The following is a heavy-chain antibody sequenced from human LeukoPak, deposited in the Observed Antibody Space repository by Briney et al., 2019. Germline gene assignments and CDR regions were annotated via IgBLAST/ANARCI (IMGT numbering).Heavy chain of an antibody. CDR3: AKDVSGSYFFYY. CDR1: GFTFSSYG. D-gene: IGHD1-26*01. V-gene: IGHV3-30*02. J-gene: IGHJ4*02. CDR2: IRYDGSNK. Sequence: GGSLRLSCAASGFTFSSYGMHWVRQAPGKGLEWVAFIRYDGSNKYYADSVKGRFTISRDNSKNTLYLQMNSLRAEDTAVYYRAKDVSGSYFFYYWGQGTLVTVSS.